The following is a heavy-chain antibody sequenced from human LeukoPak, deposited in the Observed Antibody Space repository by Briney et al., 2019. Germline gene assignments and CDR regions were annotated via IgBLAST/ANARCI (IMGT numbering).Heavy chain of an antibody. D-gene: IGHD3-16*01. CDR1: GYTFTGYY. CDR2: INPKNGGT. J-gene: IGHJ4*02. CDR3: ARDVMLNY. Sequence: ASVKVSCKASGYTFTGYYIYWVRQAPGQGLEWMGWINPKNGGTSYSQKFQGRVTMTRDTSISTVYMELNRLTSDDTAVYYCARDVMLNYWGQGTLVTVSS. V-gene: IGHV1-2*02.